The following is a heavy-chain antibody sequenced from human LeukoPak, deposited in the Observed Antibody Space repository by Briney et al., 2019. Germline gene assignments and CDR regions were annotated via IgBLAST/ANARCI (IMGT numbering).Heavy chain of an antibody. CDR1: GFTFSNYT. Sequence: GGSLRLSCAASGFTFSNYTMNWVRQAPGRGLEWVSCISSSSSYIYYADSVKGRFTISRDNAKNSLYLQMNSLRAEDTALYYCAKDIGSGWYGGFDSWGQGMLVTVSA. V-gene: IGHV3-21*04. J-gene: IGHJ4*02. CDR3: AKDIGSGWYGGFDS. D-gene: IGHD6-19*01. CDR2: ISSSSSYI.